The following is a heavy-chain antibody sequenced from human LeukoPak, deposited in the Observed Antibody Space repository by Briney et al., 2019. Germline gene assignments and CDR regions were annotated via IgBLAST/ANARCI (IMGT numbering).Heavy chain of an antibody. D-gene: IGHD2-15*01. CDR1: GFTFSSYA. Sequence: PGGSLRLSCAASGFTFSSYAMSWVRQAPGKGLEWVSVISGSGDNTYYADSVKGRFTISRDNSKNTLYLQMNSLRAEDTAVYYCAKGEYCSGGTCYSIEYWGQGTLVTVSS. J-gene: IGHJ4*02. V-gene: IGHV3-23*01. CDR2: ISGSGDNT. CDR3: AKGEYCSGGTCYSIEY.